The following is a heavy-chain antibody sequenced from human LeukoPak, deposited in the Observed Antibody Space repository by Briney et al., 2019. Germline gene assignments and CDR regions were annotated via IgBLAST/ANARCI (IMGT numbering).Heavy chain of an antibody. CDR1: GGSFSGYY. J-gene: IGHJ5*02. CDR3: ARVYIVVVPAAARLGVWFDP. CDR2: INHSGST. V-gene: IGHV4-34*01. Sequence: SETLSLTCAVYGGSFSGYYWSWIRQPPGKGLEWIGEINHSGSTNYNPSLKSRVTISVDTSKNQFSLKLSSVTAADTAVYYCARVYIVVVPAAARLGVWFDPWGQGTLVTVSS. D-gene: IGHD2-2*01.